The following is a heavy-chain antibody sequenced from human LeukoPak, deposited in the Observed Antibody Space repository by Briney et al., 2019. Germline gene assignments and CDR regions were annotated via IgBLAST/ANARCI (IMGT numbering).Heavy chain of an antibody. Sequence: SLKVSCKASGGTFSSYAISWVRQAPGQGLEWMGRIIPIFGTANYAQKFQGRVTITTDESTSTAYMELSSLRSEDTAVYYCARGDIVVVPAATVPRGSMYYFDYWGQGTLVTVSS. V-gene: IGHV1-69*05. J-gene: IGHJ4*02. CDR1: GGTFSSYA. CDR3: ARGDIVVVPAATVPRGSMYYFDY. CDR2: IIPIFGTA. D-gene: IGHD2-2*01.